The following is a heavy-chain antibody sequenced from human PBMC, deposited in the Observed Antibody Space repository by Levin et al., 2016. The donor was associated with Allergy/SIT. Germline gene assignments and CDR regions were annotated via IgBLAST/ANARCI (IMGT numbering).Heavy chain of an antibody. CDR2: ISADGLTT. CDR1: GFLFSNFP. J-gene: IGHJ3*01. V-gene: IGHV3-23*01. D-gene: IGHD6-6*01. Sequence: GGSLRLSCAASGFLFSNFPLNWFRQVPGKGLEWVSIISADGLTTHYADSVKGRFTISRDDSKNTLYLQVNSLRADDTAVYYCAKSSSSYGNDAFDVWGQGTMVTVSS. CDR3: AKSSSSYGNDAFDV.